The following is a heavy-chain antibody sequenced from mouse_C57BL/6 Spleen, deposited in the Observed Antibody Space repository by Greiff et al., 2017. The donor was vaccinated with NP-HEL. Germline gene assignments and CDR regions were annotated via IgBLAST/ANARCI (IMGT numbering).Heavy chain of an antibody. CDR1: GFNIKDYY. D-gene: IGHD1-1*01. CDR3: TTFTTVVATDAY. V-gene: IGHV14-1*01. J-gene: IGHJ3*01. CDR2: IDPEDGDT. Sequence: LQQSGAELVRPGASVKLSCTASGFNIKDYYMHWVKQRPEQGLEWIGRIDPEDGDTEYAPKFQGKATMTADTSSNTAYLQLSSLTSEDTAVYYCTTFTTVVATDAYWGQGTLVTVSA.